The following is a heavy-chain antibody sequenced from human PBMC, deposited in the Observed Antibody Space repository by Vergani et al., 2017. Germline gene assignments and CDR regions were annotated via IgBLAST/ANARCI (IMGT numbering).Heavy chain of an antibody. Sequence: QVQLQESGPGLVKPSQTLSLTCTVSGGSISSGGSYWTWIRQHPGKGLEWIGYIYYSGSTYYNPSLKSRVTISVDTSKNQFSLKLSSVTAADTAVYYCARVRTPGTYGGYVFDYWGQGTLVTVSS. J-gene: IGHJ4*02. V-gene: IGHV4-31*03. CDR3: ARVRTPGTYGGYVFDY. CDR1: GGSISSGGSY. D-gene: IGHD5-12*01. CDR2: IYYSGST.